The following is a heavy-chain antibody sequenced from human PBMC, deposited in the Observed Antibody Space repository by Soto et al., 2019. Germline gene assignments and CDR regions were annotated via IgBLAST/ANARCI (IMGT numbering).Heavy chain of an antibody. D-gene: IGHD3-22*01. CDR3: VKTQYYYDSSGY. CDR1: GGSISSSSYY. CDR2: IYYSGST. Sequence: QLQLQESGPGLVKPSETLSLTCTVSGGSISSSSYYWGWIRQPPGKGLEWIGSIYYSGSTYYNPSLTSRVTISVDTSKNQFSLKLSSVTAADTAVYYCVKTQYYYDSSGYWGQGTLVTVSS. V-gene: IGHV4-39*01. J-gene: IGHJ4*02.